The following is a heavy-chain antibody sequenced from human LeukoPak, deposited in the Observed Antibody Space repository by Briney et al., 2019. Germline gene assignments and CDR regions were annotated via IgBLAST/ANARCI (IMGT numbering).Heavy chain of an antibody. Sequence: PGGSLRLSCTASGFSFSTSWMSWVRQTPGQGLEWVANIKKDGSEEYDVDSVKTRFTISRDNAKNSLYLQLNSLIVEDTAVYYCARLSTSVAGGDHWGQGTLVTISS. CDR2: IKKDGSEE. D-gene: IGHD6-19*01. CDR1: GFSFSTSW. J-gene: IGHJ4*02. CDR3: ARLSTSVAGGDH. V-gene: IGHV3-7*01.